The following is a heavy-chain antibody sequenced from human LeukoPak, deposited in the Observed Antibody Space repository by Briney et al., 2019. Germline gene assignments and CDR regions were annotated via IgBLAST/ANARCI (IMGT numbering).Heavy chain of an antibody. CDR2: IYYSGST. D-gene: IGHD3-16*02. CDR3: ARHRGLRLGELSRSPLYYFDY. CDR1: GGSISSSSYY. J-gene: IGHJ4*02. Sequence: SETLSLTCTVSGGSISSSSYYWGWIRQPPGKGLERIGSIYYSGSTYYNPSLKSRVTISVDTSKNQFSLKLSSVTAADTAVYYCARHRGLRLGELSRSPLYYFDYWGQGTLVTVSS. V-gene: IGHV4-39*01.